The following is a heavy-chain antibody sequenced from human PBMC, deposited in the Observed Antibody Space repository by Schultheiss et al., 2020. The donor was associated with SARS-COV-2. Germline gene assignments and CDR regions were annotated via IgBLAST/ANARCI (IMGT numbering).Heavy chain of an antibody. V-gene: IGHV4-34*01. D-gene: IGHD2-2*02. CDR2: INHSGST. J-gene: IGHJ2*01. Sequence: SETLSLTCAVYGGSFSGYYWSWIRQPPGKGLEWIGEINHSGSTNYNPSLKSRVTISVDTSKNQFSLKLSSVTAADTAVYYCARDAKYCSSTSCYTGTWYFDLWGRGTLVTVSS. CDR3: ARDAKYCSSTSCYTGTWYFDL. CDR1: GGSFSGYY.